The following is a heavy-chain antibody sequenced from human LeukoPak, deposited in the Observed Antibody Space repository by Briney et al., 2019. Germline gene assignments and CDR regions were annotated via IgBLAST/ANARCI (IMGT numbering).Heavy chain of an antibody. CDR1: GFTFSSYW. CDR2: ISYDGSRK. J-gene: IGHJ5*02. V-gene: IGHV3-30*18. D-gene: IGHD3-22*01. Sequence: GGSLRLSCAASGFTFSSYWMSWVRQAPGKGLEWVAVISYDGSRKYFADSVKGRFTISRDNSKNTLYLQMNSLRAEDTAVYYCAKDLGDSSGYYINWFDPWGQGTLVTVSS. CDR3: AKDLGDSSGYYINWFDP.